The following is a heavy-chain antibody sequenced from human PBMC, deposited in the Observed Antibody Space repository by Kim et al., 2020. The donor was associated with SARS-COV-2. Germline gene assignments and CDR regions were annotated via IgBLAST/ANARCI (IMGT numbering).Heavy chain of an antibody. D-gene: IGHD3-22*01. CDR1: GYSISSGYY. CDR2: IYHSGST. Sequence: SETLSLTCTVSGYSISSGYYWGWIRQPPGKGLEWIGSIYHSGSTYYNPSLKSRVTISVDTSKNQFSLKLSSVTAADTAVYYCARVPYYYDSSGYPYYFDYWGQGTLVTVSS. CDR3: ARVPYYYDSSGYPYYFDY. V-gene: IGHV4-38-2*02. J-gene: IGHJ4*02.